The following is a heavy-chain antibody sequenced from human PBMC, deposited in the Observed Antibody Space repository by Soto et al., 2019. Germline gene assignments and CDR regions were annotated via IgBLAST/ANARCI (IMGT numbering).Heavy chain of an antibody. CDR3: ARARGQPAAFTYYYYYMDV. J-gene: IGHJ6*03. D-gene: IGHD2-2*01. V-gene: IGHV1-8*01. CDR2: MNPNSGNT. CDR1: GYTFTSYD. Sequence: GASVKVSFKASGYTFTSYDINWVRQATGQGLEWMGWMNPNSGNTGYAQKFQGRVTMTRNTSISTAYMELSSLRSEDTAVYYCARARGQPAAFTYYYYYMDVWGKGTTVTVSS.